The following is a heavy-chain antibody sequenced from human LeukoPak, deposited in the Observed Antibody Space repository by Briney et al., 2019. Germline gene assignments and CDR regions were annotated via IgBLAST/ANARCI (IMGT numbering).Heavy chain of an antibody. V-gene: IGHV4-4*07. CDR3: ARLLYSGNWYYGMDV. Sequence: PSETLSLTCTVSGGSISTNYWSWIRQPAGKGLEWIGRMYTSGSSTYNPSLKSRVTMSVDTSKNQFSLKLKSVPAADTAVYYCARLLYSGNWYYGMDVWGQGTSVTVSS. D-gene: IGHD6-13*01. J-gene: IGHJ6*02. CDR1: GGSISTNY. CDR2: MYTSGSS.